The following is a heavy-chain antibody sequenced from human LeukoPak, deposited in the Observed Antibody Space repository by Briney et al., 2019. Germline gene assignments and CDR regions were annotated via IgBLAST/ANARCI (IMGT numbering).Heavy chain of an antibody. CDR3: ATGPVLRYFDWLPPY. Sequence: GASVKVSCKVSGYTLTELSMHWVRQAPGKGLEWMGGFDPEDGETIYAQKFQGRVTMTEDTSTDTAYMELSSLRSEDTAVYYCATGPVLRYFDWLPPYWGQGTLVTVSS. V-gene: IGHV1-24*01. D-gene: IGHD3-9*01. J-gene: IGHJ4*02. CDR1: GYTLTELS. CDR2: FDPEDGET.